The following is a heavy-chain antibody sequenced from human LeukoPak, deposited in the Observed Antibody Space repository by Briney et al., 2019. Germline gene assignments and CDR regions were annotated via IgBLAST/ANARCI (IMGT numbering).Heavy chain of an antibody. Sequence: GGSLRLSCAASGFTFSSYVMYWVRQAPGKGLEYVSSISSNGGSTYYANSVKGRFTISRDNSKNTLFLKMGSLRAEDMAVYYCARGGQSKYDSSGYLNYFDYWGQGTLVTVSS. CDR3: ARGGQSKYDSSGYLNYFDY. CDR1: GFTFSSYV. CDR2: ISSNGGST. J-gene: IGHJ4*02. D-gene: IGHD3-22*01. V-gene: IGHV3-64*01.